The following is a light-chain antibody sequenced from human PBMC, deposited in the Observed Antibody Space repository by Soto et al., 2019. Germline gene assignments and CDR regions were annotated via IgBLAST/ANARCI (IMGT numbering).Light chain of an antibody. V-gene: IGKV3-15*01. Sequence: EIVMSQSPATLSVSPGERATLSCRASQSVSNNLAWYQQKPGQAPRLLIYAASTRATGIPPRFSGGGSATTFTLTISSLQSDDLAVYYCQQYNNWPPLTFGGGTKVEIK. CDR1: QSVSNN. CDR2: AAS. J-gene: IGKJ4*01. CDR3: QQYNNWPPLT.